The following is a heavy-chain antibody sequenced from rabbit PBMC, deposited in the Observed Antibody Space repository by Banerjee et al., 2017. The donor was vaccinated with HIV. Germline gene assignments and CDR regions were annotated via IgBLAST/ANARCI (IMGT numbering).Heavy chain of an antibody. J-gene: IGHJ4*01. CDR2: IYTGSGNT. Sequence: QEQLVESGGGLVQPEGSLTLTCTASGFSFSSSYYMCWVRQAPGKGLEWIGCIYTGSGNTYYASWAKGRFTISKTSSTTVTLQMTSLTAADTATYFCARDLANNGGYYFNLWGPGTLVTVS. CDR3: ARDLANNGGYYFNL. V-gene: IGHV1S45*01. D-gene: IGHD5-1*01. CDR1: GFSFSSSYY.